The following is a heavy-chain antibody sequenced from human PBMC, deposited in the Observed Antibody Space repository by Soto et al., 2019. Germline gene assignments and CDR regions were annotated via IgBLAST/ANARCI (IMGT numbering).Heavy chain of an antibody. CDR2: IYPGDSDT. CDR1: GYSFTSYW. V-gene: IGHV5-51*01. Sequence: GDALKISCKGSGYSFTSYWIGWVRQMPGKGLEWMGIIYPGDSDTRYSPSFQGQVTISADKSISTAYLQWSSLKASDTAMYYCQRPYYFASSGYSSRYDAFDIWRQGTMVTVS. CDR3: QRPYYFASSGYSSRYDAFDI. J-gene: IGHJ3*02. D-gene: IGHD3-22*01.